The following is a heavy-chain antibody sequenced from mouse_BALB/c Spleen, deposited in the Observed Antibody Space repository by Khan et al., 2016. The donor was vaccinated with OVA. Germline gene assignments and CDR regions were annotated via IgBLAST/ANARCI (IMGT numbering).Heavy chain of an antibody. Sequence: QVQLKESGPGLVAPSQSLSITCTISGFSLTNYGVHWVRQPPGKGLEWLVVIWSDGSTTYNSALKSRLSISKDNSKSQVFLKMNSLQTDDTAVYYCARQPYYHDYIMDYWGQGTSVTVSS. D-gene: IGHD2-10*01. V-gene: IGHV2-6-1*01. CDR1: GFSLTNYG. CDR2: IWSDGST. CDR3: ARQPYYHDYIMDY. J-gene: IGHJ4*01.